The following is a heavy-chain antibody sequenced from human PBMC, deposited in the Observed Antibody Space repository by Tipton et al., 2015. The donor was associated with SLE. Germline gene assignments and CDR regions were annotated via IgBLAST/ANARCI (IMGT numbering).Heavy chain of an antibody. CDR2: VFYSGNT. J-gene: IGHJ5*02. D-gene: IGHD2-2*02. CDR3: AREDSSSWFYTRFDP. CDR1: GGSISTTDHY. V-gene: IGHV4-39*07. Sequence: TLSLTCSVSGGSISTTDHYWGWIRQPPGKGLEWIGSVFYSGNTYYNESLQSRVTISIDTSKNHFSLKLYSVTAADTAVYYCAREDSSSWFYTRFDPWGQGTLVTVSS.